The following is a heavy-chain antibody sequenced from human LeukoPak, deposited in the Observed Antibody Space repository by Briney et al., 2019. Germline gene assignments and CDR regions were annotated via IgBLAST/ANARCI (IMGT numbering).Heavy chain of an antibody. J-gene: IGHJ4*02. CDR2: TRKKTNSYTT. D-gene: IGHD1-26*01. CDR1: GFTFSDHY. CDR3: TRVVLVGTTYSYFDY. V-gene: IGHV3-72*01. Sequence: PGGSLRLSCAASGFTFSDHYMDWVRQAPGKGLEWVGRTRKKTNSYTTEYAASVKGRFTISRDDSKNSLYLQMNSLKAEDTAVYYCTRVVLVGTTYSYFDYWGKGTLVTVSS.